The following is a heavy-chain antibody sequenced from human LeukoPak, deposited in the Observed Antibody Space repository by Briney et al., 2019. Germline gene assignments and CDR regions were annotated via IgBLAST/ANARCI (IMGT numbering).Heavy chain of an antibody. CDR1: GGSFSGYY. CDR2: INHSGST. Sequence: PSETLSLTCAVYGGSFSGYYWSWIRQPPGKGLEWIGEINHSGSTNYNPSLKSRVTISVDTSKNQFSLKLSSVTAADTAVYYCARLGGLRPYYYYGMDVWGQGTTVTVSS. CDR3: ARLGGLRPYYYYGMDV. J-gene: IGHJ6*02. D-gene: IGHD2-15*01. V-gene: IGHV4-34*01.